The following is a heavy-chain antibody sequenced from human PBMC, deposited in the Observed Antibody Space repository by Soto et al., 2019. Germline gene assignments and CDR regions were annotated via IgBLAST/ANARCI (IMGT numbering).Heavy chain of an antibody. CDR3: ARDQAADGTVDY. D-gene: IGHD6-13*01. V-gene: IGHV1-18*04. Sequence: ASVKVSCKASGYSFTSYGSTWVRQAPAQGLEWMGWISTYNGNTNYPQKFQGRVTMTTDTSTRTAYMELRSLSSDDTAVYYCARDQAADGTVDYWGQRTLVTVSS. CDR2: ISTYNGNT. CDR1: GYSFTSYG. J-gene: IGHJ4*02.